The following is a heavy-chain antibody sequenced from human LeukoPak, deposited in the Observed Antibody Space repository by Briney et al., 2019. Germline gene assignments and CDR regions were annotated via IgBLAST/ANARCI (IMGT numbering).Heavy chain of an antibody. J-gene: IGHJ6*03. V-gene: IGHV4-4*02. Sequence: PSETLSLTCAVSGGSISSSNWWSWVRQPPGKGLEWIGEIYHSGSTNYNPSLKSRVTISVDKSKNQFSLKLSSVTAADTAVYYCARGHSIYYYYYYMDVWGKGTTVTVSS. CDR3: ARGHSIYYYYYYMDV. CDR1: GGSISSSNW. CDR2: IYHSGST.